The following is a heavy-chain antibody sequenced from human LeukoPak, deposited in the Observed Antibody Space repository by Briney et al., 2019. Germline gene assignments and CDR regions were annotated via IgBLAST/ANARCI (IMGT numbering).Heavy chain of an antibody. CDR2: IYYSVST. CDR1: GGSIRSYY. D-gene: IGHD3-16*01. J-gene: IGHJ4*02. Sequence: PSETLSLTCTVSGGSIRSYYWSLIRQPPGKGLEWIGYIYYSVSTNYNPSLRSRVTISVDTSKNQFSLKLSSVTAADTAVYYCARAWGLEDYWGQGTLVTVSS. CDR3: ARAWGLEDY. V-gene: IGHV4-59*01.